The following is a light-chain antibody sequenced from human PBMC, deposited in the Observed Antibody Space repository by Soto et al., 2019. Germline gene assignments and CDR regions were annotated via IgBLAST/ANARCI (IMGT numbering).Light chain of an antibody. CDR3: SSYTHASPLV. CDR2: DVS. Sequence: QSVLTQPASVSGSPGQSITISCTGTSSDVGAYNLVSWYQQHPGRAPKLFIFDVSDRPSGVSDRFSGSKSGNTASLTISGLQAEDEASYYCSSYTHASPLVFGGGTKLTVL. J-gene: IGLJ3*02. V-gene: IGLV2-14*02. CDR1: SSDVGAYNL.